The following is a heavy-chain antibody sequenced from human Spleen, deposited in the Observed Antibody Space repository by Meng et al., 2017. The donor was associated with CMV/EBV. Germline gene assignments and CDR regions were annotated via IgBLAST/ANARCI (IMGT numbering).Heavy chain of an antibody. J-gene: IGHJ4*02. CDR3: ARGVGTLIIDY. CDR2: INTGNGNP. CDR1: GYPFSSYA. D-gene: IGHD4-23*01. Sequence: SCKASGYPFSSYAIHWVRQAPGQRLEWMGWINTGNGNPKYSQKFHGRVTITRDTSASTACMELSSLRSEDTAVYYCARGVGTLIIDYWGQGTLVTVSS. V-gene: IGHV1-3*04.